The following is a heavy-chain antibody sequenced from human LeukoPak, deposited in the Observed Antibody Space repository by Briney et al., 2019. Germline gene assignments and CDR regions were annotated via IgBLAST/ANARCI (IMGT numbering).Heavy chain of an antibody. Sequence: KPGGSLRLSCAASGFTFSDYSMAWVRQAPGRGLEWVSSISSKSNYIYSADSGEGRFTISRDNAKHSVFLQMTSLRADDTAVYYCARDIAVAGRGGFDYWGQGTLVTVSS. D-gene: IGHD6-19*01. V-gene: IGHV3-21*01. CDR3: ARDIAVAGRGGFDY. CDR2: ISSKSNYI. J-gene: IGHJ4*02. CDR1: GFTFSDYS.